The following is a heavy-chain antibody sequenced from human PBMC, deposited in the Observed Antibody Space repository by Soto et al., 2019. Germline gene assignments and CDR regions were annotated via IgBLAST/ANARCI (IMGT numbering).Heavy chain of an antibody. J-gene: IGHJ4*02. CDR2: INPITGGT. Sequence: SAKVSFRASSYTFTSYYIHWVRQAPGQGLEWMGWINPITGGTNYAPKFQGSVTMTRDTSITTAYMELSRLRSDDTAVYYCARNYYDSSDRDYLDYWGQGTTVTVSS. V-gene: IGHV1-2*02. CDR3: ARNYYDSSDRDYLDY. D-gene: IGHD3-22*01. CDR1: SYTFTSYY.